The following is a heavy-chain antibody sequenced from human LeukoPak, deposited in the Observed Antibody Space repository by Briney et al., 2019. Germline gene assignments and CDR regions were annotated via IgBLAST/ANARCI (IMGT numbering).Heavy chain of an antibody. V-gene: IGHV1-46*01. CDR3: ARGRNYYDSSGYYYEGDAFDI. Sequence: ASVKVSCKASGYIFTSYYMYWVRQAPGQGLEWMGIINPSGGSIRYAQKFQGRVTMTRDTSTSTVYMELSSLRSEDTAVYYCARGRNYYDSSGYYYEGDAFDIWGQGTMVTVSS. CDR1: GYIFTSYY. CDR2: INPSGGSI. D-gene: IGHD3-22*01. J-gene: IGHJ3*02.